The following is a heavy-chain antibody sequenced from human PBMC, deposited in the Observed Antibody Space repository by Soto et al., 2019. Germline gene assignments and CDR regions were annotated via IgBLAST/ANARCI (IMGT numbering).Heavy chain of an antibody. J-gene: IGHJ4*02. V-gene: IGHV4-31*03. CDR3: ARDRSGYDSSGYYPSEYYFDY. CDR2: IYYSGST. CDR1: GGSSSSGGYC. D-gene: IGHD3-22*01. Sequence: TLPLTCTVSGGSSSSGGYCWSWIRQHPGKGLEWIGYIYYSGSTYYNPSLKSRVTISVDTSKNQFSLKLSSVTAADTAVYYCARDRSGYDSSGYYPSEYYFDYWGQGTLVTVSS.